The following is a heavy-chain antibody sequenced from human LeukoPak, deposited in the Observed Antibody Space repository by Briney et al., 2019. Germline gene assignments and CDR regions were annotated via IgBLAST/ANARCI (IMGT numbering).Heavy chain of an antibody. D-gene: IGHD5-12*01. CDR2: ISWNSGSI. J-gene: IGHJ4*02. Sequence: GGSLRLPCAASGFTFDDYAMHWVRQAPGKGLEWVSGISWNSGSIGYADSVKGRFTISRDNAKNSLYLQMNSLRAEDTALYYCAKDIGYDLGIYFDYWGQGTLVTVSS. CDR1: GFTFDDYA. V-gene: IGHV3-9*01. CDR3: AKDIGYDLGIYFDY.